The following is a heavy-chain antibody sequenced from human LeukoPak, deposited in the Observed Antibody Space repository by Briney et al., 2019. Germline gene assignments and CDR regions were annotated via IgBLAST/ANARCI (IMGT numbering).Heavy chain of an antibody. CDR3: AKERGDYGDFYDY. D-gene: IGHD4-17*01. V-gene: IGHV3-23*01. J-gene: IGHJ4*02. CDR1: GFTFSSYS. CDR2: ISGSGGST. Sequence: GGSLRLSCAASGFTFSSYSMSWVRQAPGKGLEWVSAISGSGGSTYYADSVKGRFTISRDNSRNTLYLQMNSLRAEDTAVYYCAKERGDYGDFYDYWGQGTLVTVSS.